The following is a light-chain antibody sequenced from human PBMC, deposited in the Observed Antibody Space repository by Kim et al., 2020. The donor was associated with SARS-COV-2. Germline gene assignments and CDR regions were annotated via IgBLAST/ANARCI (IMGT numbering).Light chain of an antibody. J-gene: IGKJ1*01. V-gene: IGKV1-39*01. CDR3: QQSYSMPWT. CDR2: SAS. CDR1: QSVSTY. Sequence: DIQMTQSPSSLSASVRDRVTITCRASQSVSTYLNWFQQRPGKAPKLLIYSASTLQTGVSARFSGTGSGTEFTLTISSLQPEDFATYYCQQSYSMPWTFGLVTNVDIK.